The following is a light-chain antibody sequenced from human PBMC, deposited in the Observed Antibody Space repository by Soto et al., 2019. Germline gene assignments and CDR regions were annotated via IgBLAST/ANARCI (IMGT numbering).Light chain of an antibody. V-gene: IGKV3-20*01. Sequence: EIVLTQSPGTLSLSPGERATLSCRASQTVNSRSLAWLQQKPGQAPRLLIYGASNRANGIPDRFSGSVSGTDFTLTISRLEAEDVAVYHCQQYGNPPWTFGLGTKVEIK. CDR3: QQYGNPPWT. CDR1: QTVNSRS. J-gene: IGKJ1*01. CDR2: GAS.